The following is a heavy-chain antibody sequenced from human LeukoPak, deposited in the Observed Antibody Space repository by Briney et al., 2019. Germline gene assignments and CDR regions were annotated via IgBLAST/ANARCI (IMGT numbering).Heavy chain of an antibody. J-gene: IGHJ6*02. CDR3: ARGHSSSYYYGMDV. Sequence: QTGGSLRLSCAASGFTFSSYAMSWVRQAPGKGLEWVAVISYDGSNKYYADSVKGRFTISRDNSKNTLYLQMNSLRAEDTAVYYCARGHSSSYYYGMDVWGQGTTVTVSS. CDR2: ISYDGSNK. D-gene: IGHD6-13*01. V-gene: IGHV3-30-3*01. CDR1: GFTFSSYA.